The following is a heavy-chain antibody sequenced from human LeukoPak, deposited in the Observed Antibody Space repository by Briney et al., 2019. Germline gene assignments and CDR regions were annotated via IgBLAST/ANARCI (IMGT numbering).Heavy chain of an antibody. J-gene: IGHJ3*01. V-gene: IGHV1-2*02. Sequence: ASVKVSCKASGYTFTGHYMHWVRQAPGQGLEWMGWINPNSGGTNYAQRFQGRVTMTRDTSISTAYMELSRLRSDDTAVYYCARRLLWFGESSRDAFDFWGKGTMVTVSS. CDR2: INPNSGGT. D-gene: IGHD3-10*01. CDR3: ARRLLWFGESSRDAFDF. CDR1: GYTFTGHY.